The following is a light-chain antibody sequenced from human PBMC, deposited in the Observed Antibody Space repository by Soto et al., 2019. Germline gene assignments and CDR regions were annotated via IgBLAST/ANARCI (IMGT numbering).Light chain of an antibody. CDR3: QQYYTTLTWT. J-gene: IGKJ1*01. V-gene: IGKV4-1*01. CDR1: QSVLYSSNNKNY. Sequence: DIVMTQAPDSLAVSLGERATINCKSSQSVLYSSNNKNYLAWYQQKPGQPPKLLISWASTRESGVPDRFSGSGSGTYFTLTISSLQAEDVAVYYCQQYYTTLTWTFGQGTKVEIK. CDR2: WAS.